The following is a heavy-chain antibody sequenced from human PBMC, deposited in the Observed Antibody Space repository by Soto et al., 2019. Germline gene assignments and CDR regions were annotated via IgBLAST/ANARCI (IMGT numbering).Heavy chain of an antibody. V-gene: IGHV1-18*04. J-gene: IGHJ4*02. CDR1: GYTFTSYG. D-gene: IGHD2-2*02. Sequence: QVQLVQSGAEVENPGASVKVSCKASGYTFTSYGISWVRQAPGQWLECMGWISAYNGNTNYAQKLQGRVTMTTDTSTSTAYMELRSLRSDDTAVYYCARDHCSSTNCYTAVDYWGQGTLVTVSS. CDR2: ISAYNGNT. CDR3: ARDHCSSTNCYTAVDY.